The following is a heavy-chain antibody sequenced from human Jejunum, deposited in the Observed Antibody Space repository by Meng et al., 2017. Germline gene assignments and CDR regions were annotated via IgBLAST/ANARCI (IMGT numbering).Heavy chain of an antibody. V-gene: IGHV4-31*03. CDR1: GASISVGGYY. CDR3: ARVLRD. Sequence: SETLSLTCTISGASISVGGYYWNWVRQLPGKGLEWLGYIYHSGPAYYNPSLKSRLSMSVDTSKNQFSLKLTSVTAADTAVYYCARVLRDWGQGKLVTVSS. CDR2: IYHSGPA. J-gene: IGHJ4*02.